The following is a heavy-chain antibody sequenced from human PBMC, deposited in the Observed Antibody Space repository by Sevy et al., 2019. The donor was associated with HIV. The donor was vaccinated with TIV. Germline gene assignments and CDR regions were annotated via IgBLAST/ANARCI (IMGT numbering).Heavy chain of an antibody. J-gene: IGHJ6*02. CDR1: GFTFSSYS. CDR2: ISSSSSTI. V-gene: IGHV3-48*02. D-gene: IGHD3-10*01. CDR3: ARDEDQFRFDYYYGMDV. Sequence: GGSLRLSCAASGFTFSSYSMNWVRQAPGKGLEWVSYISSSSSTIYYAESVKGRFTISRDNAKNSLYLQMNSLRDEDTAVYYCARDEDQFRFDYYYGMDVWGQGTTVTVSS.